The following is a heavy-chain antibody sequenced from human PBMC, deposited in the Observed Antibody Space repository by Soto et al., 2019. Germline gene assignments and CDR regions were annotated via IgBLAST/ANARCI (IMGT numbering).Heavy chain of an antibody. CDR3: AKDGGRGGYDAYYFDY. CDR2: ISGSGGST. D-gene: IGHD5-12*01. V-gene: IGHV3-23*01. J-gene: IGHJ4*02. Sequence: GGSLRLSCAASGFTFSSYAMSWVRQAPGKGLEWVSAISGSGGSTYYADSVKGRFTISRDNSKNTLYLQMNSLRAEDTAVYYCAKDGGRGGYDAYYFDYWGQGTLVTVSS. CDR1: GFTFSSYA.